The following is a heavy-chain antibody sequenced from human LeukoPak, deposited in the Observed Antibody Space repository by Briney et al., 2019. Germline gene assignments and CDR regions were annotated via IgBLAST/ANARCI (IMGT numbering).Heavy chain of an antibody. CDR1: GFTFSSYS. CDR3: ARGGNFVVDIVALDY. D-gene: IGHD5-12*01. J-gene: IGHJ4*02. V-gene: IGHV3-21*01. CDR2: ISSSSSYI. Sequence: GGSLRLSCAASGFTFSSYSMNWVRQAPGKGLEWVSSISSSSSYIYYADSVKGRFTISRDNAKNSLYLQMNSLRAEDTAVYYCARGGNFVVDIVALDYWGQGTLVTVSS.